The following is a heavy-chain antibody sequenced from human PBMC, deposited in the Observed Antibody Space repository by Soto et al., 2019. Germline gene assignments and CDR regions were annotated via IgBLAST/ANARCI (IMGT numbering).Heavy chain of an antibody. V-gene: IGHV1-18*01. CDR1: GYTFTNYG. CDR2: ISGYNGNT. J-gene: IGHJ6*02. CDR3: AREGPAPYYYSGMDV. Sequence: QVQVVQSGDEVKKPGASVKVSCKASGYTFTNYGFSWVRQAPGQGLEWMGWISGYNGNTKYAEKFQGRVTMTTDTATSTGHMELRSLRSDDTAVYYCAREGPAPYYYSGMDVWGQGTAVTVSS.